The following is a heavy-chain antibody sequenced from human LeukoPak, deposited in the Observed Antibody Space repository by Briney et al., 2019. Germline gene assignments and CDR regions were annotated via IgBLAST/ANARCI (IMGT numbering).Heavy chain of an antibody. J-gene: IGHJ4*02. D-gene: IGHD2-15*01. CDR2: IIPIFGTA. V-gene: IGHV1-69*13. CDR3: ARVGQYCSGGSCQIDY. CDR1: GGTFSSYA. Sequence: SVKVSCKASGGTFSSYAISWVRQAPGQGLEWMGGIIPIFGTANYAQKFQGRVTITADESTSTAYMELSSLRSEDTAVYYCARVGQYCSGGSCQIDYWGQGTLVTVYS.